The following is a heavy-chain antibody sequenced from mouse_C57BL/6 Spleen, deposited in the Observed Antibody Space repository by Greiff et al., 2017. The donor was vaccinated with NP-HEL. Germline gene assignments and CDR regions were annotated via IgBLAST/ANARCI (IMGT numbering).Heavy chain of an antibody. CDR3: ARSTYYGSSYGYYAMDY. V-gene: IGHV1-80*01. J-gene: IGHJ4*01. Sequence: QVQLQQSGAELVKPGASVKISCKASGYAFSSYWMNWVKQRPGKGLEWIGQIYPGDGDTNYNGKFKGKATLTADKSSSTAYMQLSSLTSEDSAVYFCARSTYYGSSYGYYAMDYWGQGTSVTVSS. D-gene: IGHD1-1*01. CDR2: IYPGDGDT. CDR1: GYAFSSYW.